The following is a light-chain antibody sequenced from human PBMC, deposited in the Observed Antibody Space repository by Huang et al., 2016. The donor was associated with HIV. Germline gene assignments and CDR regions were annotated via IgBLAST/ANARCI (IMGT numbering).Light chain of an antibody. Sequence: PGEGASLSCRSSQGVHNSHLAWYQQKPGQAPRLLIFGASNRATGVPRRFRGSESGTDFTLTISVLDPEDFAVYYWQQYGTLPYTFGQGTKLEI. J-gene: IGKJ2*01. CDR1: QGVHNSH. CDR3: QQYGTLPYT. CDR2: GAS. V-gene: IGKV3-20*01.